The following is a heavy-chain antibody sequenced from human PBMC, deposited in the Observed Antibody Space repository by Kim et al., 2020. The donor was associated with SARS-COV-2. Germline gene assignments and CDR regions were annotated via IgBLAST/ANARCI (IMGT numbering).Heavy chain of an antibody. D-gene: IGHD3-3*01. Sequence: GGSLRLSCTSSGFTLRNYAVTWFRQSPGKGLEWVGFIRPKIHGETSEYAASVRGRFIISRDDSKHTAYLQMKSLKTDDTAVYYCSRVGTSGGLEWLHRFDYWGQGTLITVSS. J-gene: IGHJ4*02. CDR3: SRVGTSGGLEWLHRFDY. CDR1: GFTLRNYA. V-gene: IGHV3-49*03. CDR2: IRPKIHGETS.